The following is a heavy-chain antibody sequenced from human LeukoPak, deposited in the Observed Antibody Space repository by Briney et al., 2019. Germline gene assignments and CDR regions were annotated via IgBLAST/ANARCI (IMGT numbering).Heavy chain of an antibody. Sequence: SETLSLTCAVYGGSFSGYYWSWIRQPPGKGLEWIGEINHSGSTNYSPSLKSRVTISVDTSKNQFSLKLSSVTAADTAVYYCARGALLYYFDYWGQGTLVTVSS. J-gene: IGHJ4*02. CDR2: INHSGST. V-gene: IGHV4-34*01. CDR1: GGSFSGYY. CDR3: ARGALLYYFDY. D-gene: IGHD2/OR15-2a*01.